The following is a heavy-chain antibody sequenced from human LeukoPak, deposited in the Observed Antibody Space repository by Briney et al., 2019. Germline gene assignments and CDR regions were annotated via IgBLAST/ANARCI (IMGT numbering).Heavy chain of an antibody. D-gene: IGHD6-13*01. CDR2: INPNSGGT. J-gene: IGHJ4*02. Sequence: GASVKVSCKASGYTFTGYYIHWVRQAPGQGLEWMGWINPNSGGTSYAQKFQGRVTMTRDTSISTAYMEPSRLRSDDTAVYYCARDTVAATGTVDYWGQGTLVTVSS. CDR3: ARDTVAATGTVDY. V-gene: IGHV1-2*02. CDR1: GYTFTGYY.